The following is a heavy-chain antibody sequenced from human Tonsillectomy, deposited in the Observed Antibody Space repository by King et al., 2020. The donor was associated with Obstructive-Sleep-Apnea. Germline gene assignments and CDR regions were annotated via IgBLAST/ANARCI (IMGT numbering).Heavy chain of an antibody. CDR2: ISGSGDST. CDR1: GITLNNYA. V-gene: IGHV3-23*04. Sequence: VQLVESGGGLVQPGGSLRLSCAASGITLNNYAMSWVRQAPGKGLEWVSAISGSGDSTYYADSVKGRFIITRDNSKNTLFLQMKSPRAEDTAIYYCAKGGSIEVVVAANWYFDLWGRGTLVTVSS. CDR3: AKGGSIEVVVAANWYFDL. D-gene: IGHD2-15*01. J-gene: IGHJ2*01.